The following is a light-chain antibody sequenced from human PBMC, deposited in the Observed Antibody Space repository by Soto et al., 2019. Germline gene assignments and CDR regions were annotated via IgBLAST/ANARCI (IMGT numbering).Light chain of an antibody. CDR3: QQYYSYSWT. Sequence: AIRMTQSPSSLSASTGDRVTITCRAGQGISSYLAWYQQKPGKAPKLLIYAASTLQSGVPSRFSGSGSGTDFTLTISCLQSEDFATYYCQQYYSYSWTFGQGTKVEIK. CDR1: QGISSY. V-gene: IGKV1-8*01. J-gene: IGKJ1*01. CDR2: AAS.